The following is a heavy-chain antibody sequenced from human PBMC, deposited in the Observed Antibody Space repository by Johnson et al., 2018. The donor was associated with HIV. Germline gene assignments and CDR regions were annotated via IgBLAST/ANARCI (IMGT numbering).Heavy chain of an antibody. CDR2: INWNGGST. CDR1: GFTVSSNY. CDR3: AKGTAVADDAFDI. V-gene: IGHV3-66*02. D-gene: IGHD6-19*01. J-gene: IGHJ3*02. Sequence: MQLVESGGGLVQPGGSLRLSCAASGFTVSSNYMSWVRQAPGKGLEWVLGINWNGGSTGSADSVTGRFTISRDNAKNSLYLQMNSLRAEDTAVYYCAKGTAVADDAFDIWGQGTMVTVSS.